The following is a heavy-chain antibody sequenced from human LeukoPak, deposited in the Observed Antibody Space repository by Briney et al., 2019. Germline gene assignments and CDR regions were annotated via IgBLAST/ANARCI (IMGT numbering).Heavy chain of an antibody. Sequence: SETLSLTCTVSGGSILGFYCSWIRQPPGKGLEWIGDIFHSGSATYNPSLESRVTISVDTSKNQFSLKLSSVTAADTAVYYCARAGGDYGSGSYYNRFYYYGMDVWGQGTTVTVSS. D-gene: IGHD3-10*01. V-gene: IGHV4-59*01. J-gene: IGHJ6*02. CDR1: GGSILGFY. CDR2: IFHSGSA. CDR3: ARAGGDYGSGSYYNRFYYYGMDV.